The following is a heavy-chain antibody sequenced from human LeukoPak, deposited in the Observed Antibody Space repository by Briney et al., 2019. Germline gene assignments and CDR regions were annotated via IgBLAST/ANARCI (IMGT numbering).Heavy chain of an antibody. CDR2: ISPDGGRE. D-gene: IGHD3-10*01. CDR3: AKEGLGTGYYYYMDV. J-gene: IGHJ6*03. Sequence: PGGSLRLSCAASGFTFSSYGMHWVRQAPGKGLEWLAVISPDGGREYYVDSVKGRFTISRDNSKNTLYLQVNSLRAEDTAVYYCAKEGLGTGYYYYMDVWGKGTTVTVSS. CDR1: GFTFSSYG. V-gene: IGHV3-30*19.